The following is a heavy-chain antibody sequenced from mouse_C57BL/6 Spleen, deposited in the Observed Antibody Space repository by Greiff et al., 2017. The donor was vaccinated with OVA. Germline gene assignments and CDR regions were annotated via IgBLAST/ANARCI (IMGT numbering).Heavy chain of an antibody. CDR2: ISSGGDYI. CDR3: TREGDGYYGY. J-gene: IGHJ2*01. Sequence: EVKLVESGEGLVKPGGSLKLSCAASGFTFSSYALSWVRPTPEKRLEWVAYISSGGDYIYYADTVKGRFTISRDNARNTLYLQMSSLKSEDTAMYYCTREGDGYYGYWGQGTTLTVSS. CDR1: GFTFSSYA. D-gene: IGHD2-3*01. V-gene: IGHV5-9-1*02.